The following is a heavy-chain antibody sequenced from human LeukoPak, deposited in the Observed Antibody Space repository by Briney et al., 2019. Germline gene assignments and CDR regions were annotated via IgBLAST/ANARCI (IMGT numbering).Heavy chain of an antibody. Sequence: GGSLRLSCEASGFTFSSYAMSWVRQAPGKGLEWVSGISTNGGSTSYADSVKGRLTISRDNPRNMLYMQMNSLRDEDTAVYYCAIMHGYYDGSGYWVQWGQGTLVTVSS. D-gene: IGHD3-22*01. CDR2: ISTNGGST. J-gene: IGHJ1*01. V-gene: IGHV3-23*01. CDR3: AIMHGYYDGSGYWVQ. CDR1: GFTFSSYA.